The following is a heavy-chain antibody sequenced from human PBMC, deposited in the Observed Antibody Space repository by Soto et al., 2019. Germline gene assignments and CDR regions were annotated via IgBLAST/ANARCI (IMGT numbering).Heavy chain of an antibody. Sequence: SETLSLTCAVYGGSLSGYYWSWIRQPPGKGLEWIGEINHSGSTNYNPSLKSRVTISVDTSKNQFSLKLSSVTAADTAVYYCARGPASIAARRNAFDIWGQGTMVTVSS. CDR1: GGSLSGYY. V-gene: IGHV4-34*01. J-gene: IGHJ3*02. D-gene: IGHD6-6*01. CDR3: ARGPASIAARRNAFDI. CDR2: INHSGST.